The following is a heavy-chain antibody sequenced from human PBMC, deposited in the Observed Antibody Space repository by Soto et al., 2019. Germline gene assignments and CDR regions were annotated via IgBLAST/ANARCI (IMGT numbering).Heavy chain of an antibody. V-gene: IGHV3-73*01. J-gene: IGHJ4*02. CDR3: TSHPAHYDILTGYPRPFDY. CDR1: GFTFSGSA. Sequence: GGSLRLSCAASGFTFSGSAMHWVRQASGKGLEWVGRIRSKANSYATAYAASVKGRFTISRDDSKNTAYLQMNSLKTEDTAVYYCTSHPAHYDILTGYPRPFDYWGQGTLVTVSS. CDR2: IRSKANSYAT. D-gene: IGHD3-9*01.